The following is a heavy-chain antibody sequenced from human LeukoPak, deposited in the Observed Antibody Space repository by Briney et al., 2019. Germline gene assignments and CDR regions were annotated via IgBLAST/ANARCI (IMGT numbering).Heavy chain of an antibody. J-gene: IGHJ4*02. V-gene: IGHV1-3*01. Sequence: ASVNVSCKASGYTFTSYAMHWVRQAPGQRLEWMGWINAGNGNTKYSQKFQGRVTITRDTSASTAYMELSSLRSEDTAVYYCARVGATVPRYFDYWGQGTLVTVSS. CDR2: INAGNGNT. CDR1: GYTFTSYA. D-gene: IGHD1-26*01. CDR3: ARVGATVPRYFDY.